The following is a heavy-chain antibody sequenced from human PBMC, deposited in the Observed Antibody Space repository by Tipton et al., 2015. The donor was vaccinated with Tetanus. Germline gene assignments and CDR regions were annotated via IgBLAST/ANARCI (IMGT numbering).Heavy chain of an antibody. J-gene: IGHJ5*02. Sequence: TLSLTCTVPGDSVSGYYWSWIRQPPGKGLEWVGYVYYTGDTNYNPSLKSRVTISMDRSENQISLKMTSVTAADTAVYYCATQTDNWFDPWGQGILVTVSS. CDR2: VYYTGDT. V-gene: IGHV4-59*02. CDR3: ATQTDNWFDP. CDR1: GDSVSGYY.